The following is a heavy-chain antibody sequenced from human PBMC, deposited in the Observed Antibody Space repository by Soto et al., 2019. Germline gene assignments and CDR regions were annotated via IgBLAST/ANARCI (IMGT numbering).Heavy chain of an antibody. CDR2: ISGSGGST. V-gene: IGHV3-23*01. J-gene: IGHJ4*02. D-gene: IGHD6-13*01. Sequence: GGSLRLSCAASGFTFSSYAMSWVRQAPGKGLEWVSAISGSGGSTYYADTVKGRFTISRDNSKNTLYLQMNSLRAEDTAVYYCAKVRSSWYDFDYWGQGTLVTVSS. CDR3: AKVRSSWYDFDY. CDR1: GFTFSSYA.